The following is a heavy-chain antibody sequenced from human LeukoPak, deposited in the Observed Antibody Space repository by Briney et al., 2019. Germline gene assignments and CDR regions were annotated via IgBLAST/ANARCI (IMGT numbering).Heavy chain of an antibody. CDR3: ARDPAAPSYCGGDCYPLYYYYGMDV. V-gene: IGHV1-18*01. Sequence: GASVKVSCKASGYTFTSYGISWVRQAPGQGLEWMGWISAYNGNTNYAQKLQGGVTMTTDTSTSTAYMELRSLRSDDTAVYYCARDPAAPSYCGGDCYPLYYYYGMDVWGQGTTVTVSS. CDR1: GYTFTSYG. D-gene: IGHD2-21*02. J-gene: IGHJ6*02. CDR2: ISAYNGNT.